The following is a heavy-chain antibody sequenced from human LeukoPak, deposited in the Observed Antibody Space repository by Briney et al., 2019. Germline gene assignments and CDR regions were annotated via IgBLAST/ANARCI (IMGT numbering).Heavy chain of an antibody. CDR3: ARGLYNYDSSALDY. V-gene: IGHV4-34*01. Sequence: SETLSLTCAVYCGSFSGYYWSWIRQPPGKGLEWIGEINHSGSTNYNPSLKSRVTISVDTSKNQFSLKLSSVTAADTAVYYCARGLYNYDSSALDYWGQGTLVTVSS. CDR2: INHSGST. D-gene: IGHD3-22*01. CDR1: CGSFSGYY. J-gene: IGHJ4*02.